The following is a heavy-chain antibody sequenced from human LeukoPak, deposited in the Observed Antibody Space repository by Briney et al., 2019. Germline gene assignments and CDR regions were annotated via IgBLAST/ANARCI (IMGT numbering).Heavy chain of an antibody. J-gene: IGHJ6*02. CDR1: GFTFSSYE. V-gene: IGHV3-48*03. D-gene: IGHD3-16*01. Sequence: GGSLRLSCAASGFTFSSYEMNWVRQAPGKGLEWVSYISSSGSTIYYADSVKGRFTISRDNAKNSLYLQMNSLRAEDTAVYYCARVPMGDYYYGMDVWGHGTTVTVSS. CDR2: ISSSGSTI. CDR3: ARVPMGDYYYGMDV.